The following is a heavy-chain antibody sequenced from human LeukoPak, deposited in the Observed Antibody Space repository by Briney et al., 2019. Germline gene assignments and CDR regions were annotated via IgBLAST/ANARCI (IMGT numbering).Heavy chain of an antibody. J-gene: IGHJ4*02. CDR1: GGSFSGYY. V-gene: IGHV4-34*01. CDR2: INHSGST. D-gene: IGHD3-9*01. Sequence: SETLSLTCAVYGGSFSGYYWSWIRQPPGKGLEWIGEINHSGSTNYNPSLKSRVTISVDTSKNQFSLKLSSVTAADTAVYYCARGRGDTLTGQSYYFDYWGQGTLVTVSS. CDR3: ARGRGDTLTGQSYYFDY.